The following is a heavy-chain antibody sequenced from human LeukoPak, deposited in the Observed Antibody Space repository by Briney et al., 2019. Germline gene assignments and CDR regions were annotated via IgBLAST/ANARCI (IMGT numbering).Heavy chain of an antibody. CDR3: ARDDSSGWYGIDY. CDR1: GDSVSSNSAA. D-gene: IGHD6-19*01. Sequence: SQTLXXTXXISGDSVSSNSAAWNWIRQSPSRGXEWXGRTYYRSKWYNDYAVSVKSRITINPDTSKNQFSLQLNSVTPEDTAVHYCARDDSSGWYGIDYWGQGTLVTVSS. CDR2: TYYRSKWYN. V-gene: IGHV6-1*01. J-gene: IGHJ4*02.